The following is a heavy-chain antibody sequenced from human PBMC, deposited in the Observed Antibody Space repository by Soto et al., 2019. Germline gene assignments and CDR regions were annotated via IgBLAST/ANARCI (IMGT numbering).Heavy chain of an antibody. V-gene: IGHV3-23*01. D-gene: IGHD5-18*01. CDR2: ISGSGGST. J-gene: IGHJ6*02. CDR3: ARRGETGDDSYGPYYYYGMDV. Sequence: LEWVSAISGSGGSTYYADSVKGRFTISRDNSKNTLYLQMNSLRAEDTAVYYCARRGETGDDSYGPYYYYGMDVWGQGTTVTVSS.